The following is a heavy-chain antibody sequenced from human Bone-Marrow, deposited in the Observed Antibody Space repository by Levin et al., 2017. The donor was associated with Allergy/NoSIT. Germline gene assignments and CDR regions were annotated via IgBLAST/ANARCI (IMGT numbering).Heavy chain of an antibody. J-gene: IGHJ4*02. CDR3: TTNYVDLWSARQGR. Sequence: NPGGSLRLSCAASGFTFTNAWMSWVRQSPEKGLEWVCRIKTKADGGTTDYAAPVEGRFTVSRDDSKKMVYLQMNSLKVEDTAVYYCTTNYVDLWSARQGRWGRGTLVTVSS. CDR2: IKTKADGGTT. V-gene: IGHV3-15*01. CDR1: GFTFTNAW. D-gene: IGHD3-3*01.